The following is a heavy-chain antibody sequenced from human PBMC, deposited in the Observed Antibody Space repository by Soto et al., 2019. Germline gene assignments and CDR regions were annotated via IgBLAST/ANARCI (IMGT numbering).Heavy chain of an antibody. V-gene: IGHV4-39*01. D-gene: IGHD5-12*01. J-gene: IGHJ4*02. Sequence: QLQLQESGPGLVKPSETLSLTCSVSGDSISSSSYHWGWIRQPPGKGLEWIGTISYSGNTYYKSSLKSRVIISVDTSKNQFSLKLSSVTAADTAVYYCASTRLVATSVWYWGQGTLVTVSS. CDR1: GDSISSSSYH. CDR3: ASTRLVATSVWY. CDR2: ISYSGNT.